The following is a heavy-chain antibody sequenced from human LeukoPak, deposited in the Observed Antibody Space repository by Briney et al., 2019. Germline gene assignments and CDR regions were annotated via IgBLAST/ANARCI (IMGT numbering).Heavy chain of an antibody. J-gene: IGHJ4*02. CDR2: LYSGGGA. D-gene: IGHD1-1*01. V-gene: IGHV3-53*01. CDR3: ARYNWKFFDN. CDR1: GFTVSTNY. Sequence: GGSLRLSCAASGFTVSTNYMSWVRQAPGKGLEWVSVLYSGGGAYYADSVKGRFTISRDNSKNTLYLQMNSLRAEDTAVYYCARYNWKFFDNWGQGTLVTVSS.